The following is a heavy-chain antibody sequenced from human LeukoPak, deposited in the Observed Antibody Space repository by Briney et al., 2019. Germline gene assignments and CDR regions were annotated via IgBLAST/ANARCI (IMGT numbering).Heavy chain of an antibody. V-gene: IGHV3-7*01. Sequence: GGSLRLSCAASGFTFTTYWMSWVRQAPGKGLEWVANIKQGGTEKYYVDSVKGRFTISRDNAKNSLYLQMNSLRAEDTAVYYCARIPWFGELLYFFDYWGQGTLVTVSS. CDR1: GFTFTTYW. CDR3: ARIPWFGELLYFFDY. CDR2: IKQGGTEK. J-gene: IGHJ4*02. D-gene: IGHD3-10*01.